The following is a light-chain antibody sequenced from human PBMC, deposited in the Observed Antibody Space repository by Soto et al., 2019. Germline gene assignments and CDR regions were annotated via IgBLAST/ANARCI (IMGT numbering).Light chain of an antibody. Sequence: QSALTQPASVSGSPGQSITISCTGTSSDVGGYNYVSWYQQHPGKAPKLMIYDVSNRPSGFSNRFSGSKSGNTASLTISGLQAEDEADYYCSSYTSSSTLYVFGTGTKLTV. J-gene: IGLJ1*01. CDR2: DVS. V-gene: IGLV2-14*01. CDR3: SSYTSSSTLYV. CDR1: SSDVGGYNY.